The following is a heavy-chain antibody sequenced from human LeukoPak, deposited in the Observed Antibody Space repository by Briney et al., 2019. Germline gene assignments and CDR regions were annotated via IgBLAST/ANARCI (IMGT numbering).Heavy chain of an antibody. J-gene: IGHJ6*04. CDR3: AGRALNNGGV. V-gene: IGHV4-34*01. D-gene: IGHD1-14*01. Sequence: SETLSLTCAVYGASFGDFYWSWIRQTPGKGLEWIGDVDQTGSTNYNPSLKSRVTISVDTSKNQFSLKLSSVTAADTAVYYCAGRALNNGGVWGKGTTVTVSS. CDR1: GASFGDFY. CDR2: VDQTGST.